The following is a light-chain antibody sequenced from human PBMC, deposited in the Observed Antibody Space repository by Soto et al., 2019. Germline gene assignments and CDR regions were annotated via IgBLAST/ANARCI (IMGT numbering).Light chain of an antibody. CDR1: LRISSN. Sequence: EIVMMQSPVTLSVSPGERATLYCKASLRISSNLAWYQQKPGQPPRLLIYGASTRATGTPARFSGSGSGTEFTLTISGLQSEDFALYYCQQYNIWPPYSVGQGTKVDIK. CDR3: QQYNIWPPYS. V-gene: IGKV3-15*01. CDR2: GAS. J-gene: IGKJ2*03.